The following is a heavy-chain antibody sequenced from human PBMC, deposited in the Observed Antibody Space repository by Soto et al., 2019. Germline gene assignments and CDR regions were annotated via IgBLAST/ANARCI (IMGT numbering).Heavy chain of an antibody. J-gene: IGHJ6*02. CDR1: GFTFSSYG. CDR3: ARSYYDFWSGYYPDYYYGMDV. Sequence: GSLRLSCAASGFTFSSYGMHWVRQAPGKGLEWVAVIWYDGSNKYYADSVKGRFTISRDNSKNTLYLQMNSLRAEDTAVYYCARSYYDFWSGYYPDYYYGMDVWGQGTTVTVSS. CDR2: IWYDGSNK. D-gene: IGHD3-3*01. V-gene: IGHV3-33*01.